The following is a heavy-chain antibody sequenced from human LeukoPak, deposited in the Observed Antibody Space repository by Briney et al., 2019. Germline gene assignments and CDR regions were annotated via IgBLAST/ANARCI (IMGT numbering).Heavy chain of an antibody. CDR2: IYHSGST. Sequence: SETLSLTCAVSGYSISSGYYWGWIRQPPGKGLEWIGNIYHSGSTYYNPSLESRVTISVDTSKNQFSLKLNSVTAADTAVYYCARHSIAAGGRHWFDPWGQGTLVTVSS. D-gene: IGHD6-13*01. CDR1: GYSISSGYY. CDR3: ARHSIAAGGRHWFDP. J-gene: IGHJ5*02. V-gene: IGHV4-38-2*01.